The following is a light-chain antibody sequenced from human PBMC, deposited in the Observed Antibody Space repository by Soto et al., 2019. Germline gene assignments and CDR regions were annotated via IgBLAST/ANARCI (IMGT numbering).Light chain of an antibody. J-gene: IGLJ1*01. CDR3: MSYTTTSSFV. CDR1: RSDIGTYNY. CDR2: DVS. Sequence: QSALPKPASMYGSPGQSITISCTGTRSDIGTYNYLSWYQQHPGKAPRLVISDVSNRPSGVSNRFSGSKSGNTASLTITGLQSEDEADYYCMSYTTTSSFVFGSGTKVTVL. V-gene: IGLV2-14*03.